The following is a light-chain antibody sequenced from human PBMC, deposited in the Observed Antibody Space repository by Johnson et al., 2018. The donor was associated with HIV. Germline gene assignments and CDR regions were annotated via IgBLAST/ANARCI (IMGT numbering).Light chain of an antibody. J-gene: IGLJ1*01. CDR1: SYNIGNSY. Sequence: QSVLTQPPSVSAAPGQKVTISCSGSSYNIGNSYVSWYQQLPGTAPKLLIYSNNQRPSGVPDRFSGSKSGTSATLGITGLQTGDEADYYCGTWDSSLSAGVLGTGTKVTVL. CDR3: GTWDSSLSAGV. V-gene: IGLV1-51*02. CDR2: SNN.